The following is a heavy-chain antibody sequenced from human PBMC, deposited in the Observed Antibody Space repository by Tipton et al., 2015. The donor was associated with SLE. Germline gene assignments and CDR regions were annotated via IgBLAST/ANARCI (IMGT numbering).Heavy chain of an antibody. J-gene: IGHJ3*02. CDR3: ATDLYSGYERAFDI. V-gene: IGHV1-18*01. D-gene: IGHD5-12*01. CDR2: ISAYNGNT. CDR1: GYTFTSYG. Sequence: QVQLVQSGAEVKKPGASVKVSCKASGYTFTSYGISWVRQAPGQGLEWMGWISAYNGNTIYAQKFQGRVTMTEDTSTDTAYMELSSLRSEDTAVYYCATDLYSGYERAFDIWGQGTMVTVSS.